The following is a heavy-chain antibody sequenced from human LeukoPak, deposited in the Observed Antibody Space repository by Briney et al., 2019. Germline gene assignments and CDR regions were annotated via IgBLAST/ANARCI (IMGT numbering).Heavy chain of an antibody. J-gene: IGHJ4*02. V-gene: IGHV3-33*01. CDR2: MWFDGSNI. CDR3: ARDYSSSWLRFFDY. Sequence: GGSLRLSCAASGFXFSSYGIHWVRQAPGKGLEWVAVMWFDGSNIYYADSVKGRFTISRDNSKNTLYLQMNSLRAEDTAVYYCARDYSSSWLRFFDYWGQGTLVTVSS. D-gene: IGHD6-6*01. CDR1: GFXFSSYG.